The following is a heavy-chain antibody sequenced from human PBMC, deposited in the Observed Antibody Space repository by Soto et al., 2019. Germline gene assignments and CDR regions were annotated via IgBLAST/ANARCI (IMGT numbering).Heavy chain of an antibody. CDR2: IYFNGNT. V-gene: IGHV4-59*01. D-gene: IGHD3-16*01. CDR3: ASVTFGGIVLAH. CDR1: AASFSKYY. Sequence: PSETLSLTCTVSAASFSKYYCTWIRQPPGKGLEWIGYIYFNGNTKYNPSLEGRLTISIDTSKKEFSLKLTPVTAADAAVYYCASVTFGGIVLAHWGQGTLVTVSS. J-gene: IGHJ4*02.